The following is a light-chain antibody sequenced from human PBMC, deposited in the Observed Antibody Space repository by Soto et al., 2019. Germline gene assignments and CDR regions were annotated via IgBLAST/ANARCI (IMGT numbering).Light chain of an antibody. V-gene: IGKV3-15*01. CDR2: GAS. CDR1: QSVSGT. CDR3: QQYNDWPLT. Sequence: EIEMTQSPATLSVSLGERATHTCRASQSVSGTLAWYQQKPGQAPRLLIYGASTRATGIPARFSGSGSGTEFTLTISSLQSEDFAVYYCQQYNDWPLTFGQGTKVEIK. J-gene: IGKJ2*01.